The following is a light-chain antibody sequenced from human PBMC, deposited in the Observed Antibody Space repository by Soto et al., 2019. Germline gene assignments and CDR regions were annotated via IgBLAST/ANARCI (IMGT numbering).Light chain of an antibody. CDR3: NSYTSRSTVV. J-gene: IGLJ2*01. Sequence: QSVLTQPASVSGSPGQSITISCTGTSSDVGGHNFVSWYQQHPGKAPKLMIYEVSNRPSGVSNRFSGSKSDNTASLTISGLQAEDEADYYCNSYTSRSTVVFGGGTKLTVL. CDR1: SSDVGGHNF. CDR2: EVS. V-gene: IGLV2-14*01.